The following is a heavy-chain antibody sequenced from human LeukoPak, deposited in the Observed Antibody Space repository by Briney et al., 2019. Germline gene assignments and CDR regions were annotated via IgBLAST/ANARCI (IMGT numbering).Heavy chain of an antibody. Sequence: GASVKVYCKASGYTFTGYHMHWVRQAPGQGLEWMGWINPNSGGTNYAEKFQGRVTMTRDTSIDTAYIELNRLRSDDTAVYYCARGYCTGGSCSGAWFDPWGQGTLVTVSS. V-gene: IGHV1-2*02. CDR1: GYTFTGYH. CDR3: ARGYCTGGSCSGAWFDP. CDR2: INPNSGGT. J-gene: IGHJ5*02. D-gene: IGHD2-15*01.